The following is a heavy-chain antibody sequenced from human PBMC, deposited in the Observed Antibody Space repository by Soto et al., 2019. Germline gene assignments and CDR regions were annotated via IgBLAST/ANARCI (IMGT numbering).Heavy chain of an antibody. Sequence: SETLSLTCTVSGESISSADFYWSWIRQHPGKGLEWIGYMRHSGSTFYNPSLRSRLHISVGTSANQFSLRLTSVTAADTAVYYCARGGRTMVRSHRGWFDPWGQGTLVTVSS. CDR3: ARGGRTMVRSHRGWFDP. J-gene: IGHJ5*02. V-gene: IGHV4-31*03. CDR1: GESISSADFY. D-gene: IGHD3-10*01. CDR2: MRHSGST.